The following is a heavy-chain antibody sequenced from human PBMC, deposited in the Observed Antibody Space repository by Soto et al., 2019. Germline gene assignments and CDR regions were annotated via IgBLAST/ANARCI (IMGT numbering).Heavy chain of an antibody. CDR1: GFTFSSYA. D-gene: IGHD3-22*01. J-gene: IGHJ4*02. Sequence: GGSLRLSCAASGFTFSSYAMSWVRQAPGKGLEWVSAISGSGGSTYYADSVKGRFTISRDNSKNTLYLQMNSLRAEDTAVYYCAKDSLPGRYYYDSSGYYPFDYWGQGTLVTVSS. V-gene: IGHV3-23*01. CDR2: ISGSGGST. CDR3: AKDSLPGRYYYDSSGYYPFDY.